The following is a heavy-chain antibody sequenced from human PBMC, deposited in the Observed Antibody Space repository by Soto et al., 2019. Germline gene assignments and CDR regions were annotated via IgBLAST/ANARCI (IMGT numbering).Heavy chain of an antibody. CDR2: ILFDGSNK. J-gene: IGHJ4*02. CDR1: EIIFSGYG. D-gene: IGHD5-12*01. CDR3: AKDPRGGDGYKAYYFDY. Sequence: GGSLRLSCAVSEIIFSGYGMHWVRQAPGKGLEWFAVILFDGSNKYYADSVKGRFTISRDNSKNTLYLQMNSLRAEDTAVYYCAKDPRGGDGYKAYYFDYWGQGTLVTVSS. V-gene: IGHV3-30*18.